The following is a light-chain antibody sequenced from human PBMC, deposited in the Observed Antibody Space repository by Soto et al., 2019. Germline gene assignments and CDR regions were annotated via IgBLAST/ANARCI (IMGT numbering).Light chain of an antibody. CDR2: AAS. J-gene: IGKJ2*01. Sequence: DIQVTQSPSSLSASVGDRVTITCRASQNLNNYLNWYQQKPGGAPKLLIYAASNLQSGVPSSFSGSGSGTDLTLTISRLKLEHLATYYLQQAFAIPKTFGPGTQVDIK. CDR1: QNLNNY. V-gene: IGKV1-39*01. CDR3: QQAFAIPKT.